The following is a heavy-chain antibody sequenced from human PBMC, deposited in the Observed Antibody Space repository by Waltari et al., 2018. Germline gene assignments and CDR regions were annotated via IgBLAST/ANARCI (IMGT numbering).Heavy chain of an antibody. V-gene: IGHV4-38-2*02. J-gene: IGHJ4*02. Sequence: QVQLRESGPGLVRSSETLSLTCTVSGHSVNSDFYWAWIRQSPGGGLAWIASIYHTGSTHYKSTLKSRVSISTDMSTQQFFLTLTHLTAADTAVYYCAEEGDFRAGLFDSWGQGTLVTVSS. CDR2: IYHTGST. D-gene: IGHD1-26*01. CDR3: AEEGDFRAGLFDS. CDR1: GHSVNSDFY.